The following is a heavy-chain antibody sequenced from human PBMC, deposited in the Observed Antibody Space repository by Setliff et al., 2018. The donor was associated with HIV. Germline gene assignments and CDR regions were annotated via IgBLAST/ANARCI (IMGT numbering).Heavy chain of an antibody. CDR2: INHSGST. D-gene: IGHD6-13*01. J-gene: IGHJ6*02. V-gene: IGHV4-34*09. CDR1: GGSLSGYY. CDR3: ARGGAGDPRKQQLAWYYGMDV. Sequence: KPSETLSLTCAVYGGSLSGYYWSWIRQPPGKGLEWFGEINHSGSTYYNPSLKSRVTISVDTSKNQFSLKLSSVTAADTAVYYCARGGAGDPRKQQLAWYYGMDVWGQGTTVTVSS.